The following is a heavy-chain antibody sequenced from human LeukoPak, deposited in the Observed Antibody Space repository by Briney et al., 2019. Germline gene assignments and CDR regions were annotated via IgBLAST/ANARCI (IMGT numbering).Heavy chain of an antibody. J-gene: IGHJ4*02. CDR3: VSFYETY. V-gene: IGHV3-53*01. D-gene: IGHD2/OR15-2a*01. CDR2: IYSGGST. CDR1: GFTVSSNY. Sequence: PGGSLRLSCAASGFTVSSNYMSWVRQAPGKGLEWVSVIYSGGSTYYADSVKGRFTISKDNAKNTVYLQMNSLRAEDTAVYYCVSFYETYWGRGTLVTVSS.